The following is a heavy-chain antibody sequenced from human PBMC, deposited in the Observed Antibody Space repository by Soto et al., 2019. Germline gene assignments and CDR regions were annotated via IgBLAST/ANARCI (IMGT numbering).Heavy chain of an antibody. V-gene: IGHV4-59*01. CDR1: DGSISSFF. J-gene: IGHJ3*02. CDR3: ARMNQLAPKRNAFDI. D-gene: IGHD1-1*01. Sequence: KPSETLSLTCTVSDGSISSFFWTWIRQSPGKGLQWLGYVHYSGNTNYNPSLKSRVTMSVDTSKNQFSLRLTSVTAADTAVYYCARMNQLAPKRNAFDIWGQGTMVTVSS. CDR2: VHYSGNT.